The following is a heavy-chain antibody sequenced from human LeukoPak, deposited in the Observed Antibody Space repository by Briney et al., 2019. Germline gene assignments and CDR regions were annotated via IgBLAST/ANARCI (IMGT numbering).Heavy chain of an antibody. Sequence: GGSLRLSCAASGFTFSSYAMSWVRQAPGKGLEWVSAISGSGGSTYYADSVKGRYTISRDNSKNTLYLQMNSLRAEDTAVYYCAKESLYYYDSSGYGYWGQGTLVTVSS. V-gene: IGHV3-23*01. J-gene: IGHJ4*02. CDR1: GFTFSSYA. CDR2: ISGSGGST. D-gene: IGHD3-22*01. CDR3: AKESLYYYDSSGYGY.